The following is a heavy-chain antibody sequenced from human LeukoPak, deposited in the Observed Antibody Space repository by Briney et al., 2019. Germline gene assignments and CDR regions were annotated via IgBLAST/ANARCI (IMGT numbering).Heavy chain of an antibody. Sequence: PGGSLRLSCAASGFTFSSYAMSWIRQAPGKGLEWIAHISGDGDIIYHKDSFQGRFAISRDNAKNSLYLQMNNLRAEDTAVYYCTRDPYGSGSEGYFYYMDVWGKGTTVTVS. CDR3: TRDPYGSGSEGYFYYMDV. CDR2: ISGDGDII. V-gene: IGHV3-48*01. J-gene: IGHJ6*03. D-gene: IGHD3-10*01. CDR1: GFTFSSYA.